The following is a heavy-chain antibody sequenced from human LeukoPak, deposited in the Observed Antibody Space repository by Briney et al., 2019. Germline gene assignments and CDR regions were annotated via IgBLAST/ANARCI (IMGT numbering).Heavy chain of an antibody. CDR2: MNPNSGNT. CDR1: GYTFTNYD. D-gene: IGHD2-2*01. V-gene: IGHV1-8*01. J-gene: IGHJ6*03. CDR3: ARGGERCSSTSCYYYYYMDV. Sequence: SVKVSCKASGYTFTNYDINWVRQATGQGLEWMGWMNPNSGNTGYAQKLQGRVTMTRNTSISTAYMELSSLRSGDTAVYYCARGGERCSSTSCYYYYYMDVWGKGTTVTVSS.